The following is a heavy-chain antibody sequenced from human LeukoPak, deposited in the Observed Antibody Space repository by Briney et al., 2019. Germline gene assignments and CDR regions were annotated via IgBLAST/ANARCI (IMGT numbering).Heavy chain of an antibody. CDR1: GFTFSSYW. CDR2: IQQDGSEK. V-gene: IGHV3-7*05. Sequence: GGSLRLSCAASGFTFSSYWMTWVRQAPGKGLEWVANIQQDGSEKYYVDSVKGRFTISRDNAKNSLYLQMNSLRVEDTAVYYCARDSGSFTQTHWYFDLWGRGTLVTVSS. D-gene: IGHD1-26*01. J-gene: IGHJ2*01. CDR3: ARDSGSFTQTHWYFDL.